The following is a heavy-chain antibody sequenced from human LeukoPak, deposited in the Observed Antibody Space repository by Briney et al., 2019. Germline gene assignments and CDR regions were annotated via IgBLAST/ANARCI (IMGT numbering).Heavy chain of an antibody. CDR3: TREHLGYGSGSYYGWFDP. D-gene: IGHD3-10*01. J-gene: IGHJ5*02. CDR1: GFTFGDYA. Sequence: GGSLRLSCTASGFTFGDYAMSWVRQAPGKGLEWVGFIRSKAYGGTTEYAASVKGRFTISRDDSKSIAYLQMNSLKTEDTAVYYCTREHLGYGSGSYYGWFDPWGQGTLVTVSS. V-gene: IGHV3-49*04. CDR2: IRSKAYGGTT.